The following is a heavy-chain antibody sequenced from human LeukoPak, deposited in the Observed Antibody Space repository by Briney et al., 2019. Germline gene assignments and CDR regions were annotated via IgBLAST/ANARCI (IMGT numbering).Heavy chain of an antibody. V-gene: IGHV3-48*03. CDR1: GFTFSSCE. CDR2: ISSSGSTI. D-gene: IGHD3-10*01. CDR3: ASSMVRGVIWAFDI. J-gene: IGHJ3*02. Sequence: GGSLRLSCAASGFTFSSCEMNWVRQAPGKGLEWVSYISSSGSTIYYADSVKGRFTISRDNAKNSLHLQMNSLRAEDTAVYYCASSMVRGVIWAFDIWGQGTMVTVSS.